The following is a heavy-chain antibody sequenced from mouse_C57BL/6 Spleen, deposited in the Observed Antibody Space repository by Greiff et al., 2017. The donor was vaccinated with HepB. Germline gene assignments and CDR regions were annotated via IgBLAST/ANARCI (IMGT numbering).Heavy chain of an antibody. CDR1: GFTFSSYA. CDR2: ISDGGSYT. J-gene: IGHJ3*01. D-gene: IGHD2-5*01. V-gene: IGHV5-4*03. Sequence: DVKLVESGGGLVKPGGSLKLSCAASGFTFSSYAMSWVRQTPEKRLEWVATISDGGSYTYYPDNVKGRFTISRDNAKNNLYLQMSHLKSEDTAMYYCARYSNYVTFSFAYWGQGTLVTVSA. CDR3: ARYSNYVTFSFAY.